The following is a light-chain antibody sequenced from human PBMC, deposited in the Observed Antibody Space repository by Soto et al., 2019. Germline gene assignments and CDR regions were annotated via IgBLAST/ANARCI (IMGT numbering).Light chain of an antibody. V-gene: IGKV3-20*01. Sequence: EIMLKQSPGTPSLSQGERATLSCRASQSVSSSYLAWYQQKPGQAPRLLIYGASSRATGIPDRFSGSGSGTDFTLTISRLEPEDFAVYYCQQYGSAWTFGQGTKVDNK. CDR1: QSVSSSY. CDR3: QQYGSAWT. CDR2: GAS. J-gene: IGKJ1*01.